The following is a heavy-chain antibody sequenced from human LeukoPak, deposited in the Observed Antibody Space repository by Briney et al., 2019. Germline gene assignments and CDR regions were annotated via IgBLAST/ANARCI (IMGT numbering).Heavy chain of an antibody. CDR3: ARRSGSYYGCYYYGMDV. CDR2: IYYSGST. J-gene: IGHJ6*02. CDR1: GGSISSYY. V-gene: IGHV4-59*08. Sequence: PSETLSLTCTVSGGSISSYYWSWIRQPPGKGLEWIGYIYYSGSTNYNPSLKSRVTISVDTSKNQFSLKLSSVTAADTAVYYCARRSGSYYGCYYYGMDVWGQGTTVTVSS. D-gene: IGHD1-26*01.